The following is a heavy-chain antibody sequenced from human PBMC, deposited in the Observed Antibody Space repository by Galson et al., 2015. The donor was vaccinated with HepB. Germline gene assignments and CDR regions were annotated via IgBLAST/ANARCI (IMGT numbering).Heavy chain of an antibody. J-gene: IGHJ3*02. CDR2: IIPILGIA. Sequence: SVKVSCKASGGTLSSYTISWVRQAPGQGLEWMGRIIPILGIANYAQKFQGRVTITADKSTSTAYMELSSLRSEDTAVYYCARDAPGVAFEIWGQGTMVTVSS. D-gene: IGHD3-10*01. V-gene: IGHV1-69*04. CDR3: ARDAPGVAFEI. CDR1: GGTLSSYT.